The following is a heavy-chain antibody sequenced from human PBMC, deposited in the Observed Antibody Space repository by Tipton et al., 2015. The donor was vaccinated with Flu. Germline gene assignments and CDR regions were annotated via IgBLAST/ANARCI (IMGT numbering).Heavy chain of an antibody. V-gene: IGHV3-74*01. CDR3: VGGSHHYDTSASLASDI. D-gene: IGHD3-22*01. CDR1: GFTFSGYW. Sequence: SLRLSCAASGFTFSGYWMNWVRQGPGKGLVWVSRTNSDGSTRDYADSVKGRFTISRDNAKNTVYLQMDSLRAEDTAVYYCVGGSHHYDTSASLASDIWGQGTMVTVSS. CDR2: TNSDGSTR. J-gene: IGHJ3*02.